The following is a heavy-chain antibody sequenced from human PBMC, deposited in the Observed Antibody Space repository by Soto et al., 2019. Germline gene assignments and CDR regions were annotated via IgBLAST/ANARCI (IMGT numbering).Heavy chain of an antibody. Sequence: VQLVESGGGSVQPGGSLRLSCAASGFTFSSGYTFSSFRMSWVRQPPGKGLERVANINKDGSEKYYMDSVKGRFTISRDNAKNSLSLQMDRLRAGDTAIYYCVIDRRVEPWVSYWGQGTLVTAPS. CDR1: GFTFSSGYTFSSFR. CDR3: VIDRRVEPWVSY. CDR2: INKDGSEK. D-gene: IGHD6-13*01. J-gene: IGHJ4*02. V-gene: IGHV3-7*03.